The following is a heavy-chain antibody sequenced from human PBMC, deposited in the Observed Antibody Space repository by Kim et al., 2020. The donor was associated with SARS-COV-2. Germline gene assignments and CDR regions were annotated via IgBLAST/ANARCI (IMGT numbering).Heavy chain of an antibody. CDR3: VRAPSGISDPHHIDY. CDR2: IYPGDSDT. D-gene: IGHD1-20*01. J-gene: IGHJ4*02. Sequence: GESLKISCKGSGYSFTSYWIGWVRQMPGKGLESVGIIYPGDSDTRYSPSFQGQVTISVDKSISTAYLQWYRLQASDTAMYYCVRAPSGISDPHHIDYWGQGTLVTVSS. V-gene: IGHV5-51*01. CDR1: GYSFTSYW.